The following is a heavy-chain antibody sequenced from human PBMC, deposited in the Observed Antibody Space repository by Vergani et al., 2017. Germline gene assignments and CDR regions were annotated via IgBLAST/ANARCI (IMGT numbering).Heavy chain of an antibody. Sequence: QVQLVQSGAEVKKPGSSVKVSCKASGGTFSSYAISWVRQAPGQGLEWMGEIIPIFGTANYAQKFQGRVTITADESTSTAYMELSSMRSEDTAWYYCARFAEAGGSGAFDIWGQGTMVTVSS. CDR1: GGTFSSYA. CDR3: ARFAEAGGSGAFDI. D-gene: IGHD3-10*01. CDR2: IIPIFGTA. J-gene: IGHJ3*02. V-gene: IGHV1-69*01.